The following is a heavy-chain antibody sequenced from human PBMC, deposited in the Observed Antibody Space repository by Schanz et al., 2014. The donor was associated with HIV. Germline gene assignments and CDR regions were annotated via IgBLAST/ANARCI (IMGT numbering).Heavy chain of an antibody. D-gene: IGHD4-17*01. V-gene: IGHV3-33*01. CDR3: ERDRMDTVVSYYYYYGMDV. Sequence: QVQVVESGGGVVRPGRSLRLSCAASGFTFSSFGMHWVRQAPGKGLEWVAASWYDGNTEYYADSVKGRVTISRDNSKKTLYLQMNSMRGEDSAVYYCERDRMDTVVSYYYYYGMDVWGQGTTVIVSS. J-gene: IGHJ6*02. CDR1: GFTFSSFG. CDR2: SWYDGNTE.